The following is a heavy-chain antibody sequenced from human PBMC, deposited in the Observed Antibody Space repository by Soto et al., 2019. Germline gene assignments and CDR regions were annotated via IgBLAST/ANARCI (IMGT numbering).Heavy chain of an antibody. CDR2: IIPIIGTT. D-gene: IGHD5-12*01. CDR1: GGTFTIFA. J-gene: IGHJ4*02. V-gene: IGHV1-69*12. CDR3: VRDLGSGYDPGDY. Sequence: QVQLVQSGAEVKKPGSSVKVSCKASGGTFTIFAVSWVRQAPGQGLEWMGGIIPIIGTTNYAQRFHGKITISGDDSTSTAYMELSSLKSEDTAMYYCVRDLGSGYDPGDYWGQGTLVTVSS.